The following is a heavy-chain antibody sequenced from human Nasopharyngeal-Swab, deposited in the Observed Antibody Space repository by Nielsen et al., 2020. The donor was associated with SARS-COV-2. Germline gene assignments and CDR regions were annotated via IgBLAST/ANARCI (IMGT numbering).Heavy chain of an antibody. Sequence: GESLKISCAASGFTFSSYGMHWVRQAPGKGLEWVAVISYDGSNKYYADSVKGRFAISRDNSKNTLYLQMNSLRAEDTAVYYCAAPLTGLHYWGQGTLVTVSS. V-gene: IGHV3-30*03. CDR1: GFTFSSYG. D-gene: IGHD1-20*01. CDR2: ISYDGSNK. J-gene: IGHJ4*02. CDR3: AAPLTGLHY.